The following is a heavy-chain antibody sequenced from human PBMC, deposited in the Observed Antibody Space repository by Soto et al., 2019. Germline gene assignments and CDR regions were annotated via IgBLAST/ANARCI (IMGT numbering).Heavy chain of an antibody. Sequence: SETLSLTCTVSGDSISSYYWSWIRQPPGKGLEWIGYMYHSGSTNYNPSLKSRVTISVDTSKNQFSLKLSSVTAADTAVYYCARYCSGGSCYLDPWGQGTLVTVSS. CDR2: MYHSGST. D-gene: IGHD2-15*01. CDR1: GDSISSYY. CDR3: ARYCSGGSCYLDP. V-gene: IGHV4-59*01. J-gene: IGHJ5*02.